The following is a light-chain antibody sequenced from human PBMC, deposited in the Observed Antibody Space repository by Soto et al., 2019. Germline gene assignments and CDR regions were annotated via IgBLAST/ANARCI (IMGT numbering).Light chain of an antibody. V-gene: IGLV1-51*01. CDR3: GTWDNSLSAGVV. Sequence: QSVLTRPPSVSAAPGQKVTISCSGSSSNIGSYYVFWYQQLPGTAPKVLIYDNNKRPSGITDRFSGSKSGTSATLGITGLQTGDEADYYCGTWDNSLSAGVVFGGGTQLTVL. J-gene: IGLJ7*01. CDR2: DNN. CDR1: SSNIGSYY.